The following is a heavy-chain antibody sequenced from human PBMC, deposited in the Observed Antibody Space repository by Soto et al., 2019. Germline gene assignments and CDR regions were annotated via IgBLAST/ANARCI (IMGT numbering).Heavy chain of an antibody. Sequence: QVQMVESGGGLVKPGGSLRLSCAASGFTFSAYYMSWIRQAPGKGLEWISYISNSGTTIFYADSVKGRFTISRDNAKNSLYLQMNSLRAEDTAVYYCASSIRGHNGYHSHAFDIWGQGTMVTVSS. CDR3: ASSIRGHNGYHSHAFDI. V-gene: IGHV3-11*01. D-gene: IGHD5-12*01. CDR1: GFTFSAYY. J-gene: IGHJ3*02. CDR2: ISNSGTTI.